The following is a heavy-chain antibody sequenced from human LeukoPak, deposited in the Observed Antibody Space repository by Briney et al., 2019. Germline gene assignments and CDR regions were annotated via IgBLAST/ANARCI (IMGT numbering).Heavy chain of an antibody. CDR2: INAGNGNT. D-gene: IGHD3-10*01. CDR3: ATDGGSGSYKITTLYYGMDV. CDR1: GYTFTSYA. V-gene: IGHV1-3*01. J-gene: IGHJ6*02. Sequence: ASVKVSCKASGYTFTSYAMHWVRQAPAQRLEWMGWINAGNGNTKYSQKFQGRVTITRDTSASTAYMELSSLRSEDTAVYYCATDGGSGSYKITTLYYGMDVWGQGTTVTVSS.